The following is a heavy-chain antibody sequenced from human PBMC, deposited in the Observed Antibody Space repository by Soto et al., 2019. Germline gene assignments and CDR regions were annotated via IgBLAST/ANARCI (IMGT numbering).Heavy chain of an antibody. J-gene: IGHJ4*02. CDR1: GFTFSDYY. CDR2: ISSSGSTI. Sequence: GGSLRLSCGAAGFTFSDYYMSWIRQAPGKGLEWVSYISSSGSTIYYADSVKGRLPIDRYNAKNTLHVKMNSLRAEDTAVYYCARDRYYDFWSGYYPYSDYWGQGTLVTVS. CDR3: ARDRYYDFWSGYYPYSDY. D-gene: IGHD3-3*01. V-gene: IGHV3-11*01.